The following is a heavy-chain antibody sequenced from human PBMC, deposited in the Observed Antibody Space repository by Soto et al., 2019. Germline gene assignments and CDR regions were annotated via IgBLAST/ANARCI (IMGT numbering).Heavy chain of an antibody. CDR3: ASSYGSGYRAFDS. CDR2: INPILSLS. Sequence: QVQLVQSGAEVKKPGSSVRASCKASGDTFSFYSINWVRQAPGLGLEWMGRINPILSLSNYAPRFQGRVTMTADKSTTTAYMELSSLRSEDTAMYYCASSYGSGYRAFDSWGQGALVTVSS. J-gene: IGHJ4*02. CDR1: GDTFSFYS. D-gene: IGHD3-10*01. V-gene: IGHV1-69*02.